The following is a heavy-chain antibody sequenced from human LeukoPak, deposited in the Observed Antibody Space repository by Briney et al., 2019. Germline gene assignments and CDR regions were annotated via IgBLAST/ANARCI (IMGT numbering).Heavy chain of an antibody. CDR2: ISGSGDTT. CDR1: GFTFSNYA. J-gene: IGHJ5*02. CDR3: AKDQGENWFDP. D-gene: IGHD3-16*01. Sequence: PGGSLRLSCAASGFTFSNYAMSWVRQAPGKGLEWVSVISGSGDTTYYADSVKGRFTISRDNSKNTLYLQMNSLRAEDTAVYYCAKDQGENWFDPWGQRTLVTVSS. V-gene: IGHV3-23*01.